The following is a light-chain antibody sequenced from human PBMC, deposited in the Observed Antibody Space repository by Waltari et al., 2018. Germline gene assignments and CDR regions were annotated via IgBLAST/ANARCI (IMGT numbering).Light chain of an antibody. CDR1: SSDVGFYDF. CDR3: SSYTRRSYWV. V-gene: IGLV2-14*01. Sequence: QSALTQPASVSGSPGQSITISCTGTSSDVGFYDFVSWFQQHPGKAPKVMIYEVNNWPSGVSNRFAGSKSAHTASLTISGLQAEDEADYYCSSYTRRSYWVFGGGTQLTVL. J-gene: IGLJ3*02. CDR2: EVN.